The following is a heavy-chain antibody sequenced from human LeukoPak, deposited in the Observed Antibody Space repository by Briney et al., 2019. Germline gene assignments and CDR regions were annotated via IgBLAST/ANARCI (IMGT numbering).Heavy chain of an antibody. J-gene: IGHJ4*02. D-gene: IGHD2-2*01. Sequence: PGRSLRLSCAASGFTFSSYALQWVRQAPGKGLEWVAVISHDGNKEYYADSVKGRFTISRDNSKDTVSVQMNSLGAEDTAVYYCARIQGGVIPTAYFDNWGQGILVTVSS. V-gene: IGHV3-30-3*01. CDR1: GFTFSSYA. CDR2: ISHDGNKE. CDR3: ARIQGGVIPTAYFDN.